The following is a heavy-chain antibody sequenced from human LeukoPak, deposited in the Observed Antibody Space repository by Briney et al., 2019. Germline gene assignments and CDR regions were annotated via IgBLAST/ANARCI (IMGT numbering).Heavy chain of an antibody. J-gene: IGHJ4*02. CDR1: GFTFSSYA. Sequence: GGSLRLSCAASGFTFSSYAMSWVRQAPGKGLEWVSAISGSGGSTYYADSVKGRFTISRDNSKNTLYLQMNGLRAEDTAVYYCAKGVLWFGELLYLLDYWGQGTLVTVSS. V-gene: IGHV3-23*01. D-gene: IGHD3-10*01. CDR3: AKGVLWFGELLYLLDY. CDR2: ISGSGGST.